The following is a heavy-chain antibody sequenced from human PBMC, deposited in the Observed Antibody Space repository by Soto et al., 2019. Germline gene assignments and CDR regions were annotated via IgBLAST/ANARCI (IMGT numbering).Heavy chain of an antibody. J-gene: IGHJ6*02. CDR1: GFTFCSYA. CDR3: AKLFTVVVPENGMDV. V-gene: IGHV3-23*01. Sequence: GGSLKLSFAAPGFTFCSYAIRWVPQAPGKGLEWVSAISGSGGSTYYADSVKGRFTISRDNSKNTLYLQMNSLRAEDTAVYYCAKLFTVVVPENGMDVWGQGTTVTVSS. CDR2: ISGSGGST. D-gene: IGHD2-2*01.